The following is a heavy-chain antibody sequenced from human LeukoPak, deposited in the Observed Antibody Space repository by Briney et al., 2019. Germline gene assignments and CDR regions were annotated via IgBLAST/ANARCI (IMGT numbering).Heavy chain of an antibody. CDR1: GFTFSSYS. CDR3: ATTRRGSSGWYEPRNFDY. D-gene: IGHD6-19*01. CDR2: ISSSSSTI. J-gene: IGHJ4*02. V-gene: IGHV3-48*01. Sequence: GGSLRLSCAASGFTFSSYSMNWVRQAPGKGLEWVSYISSSSSTIYYADSVKGRFTISRDNAKNSLYLQMNSLRAEDTAVYYCATTRRGSSGWYEPRNFDYWGQGTLVTVSS.